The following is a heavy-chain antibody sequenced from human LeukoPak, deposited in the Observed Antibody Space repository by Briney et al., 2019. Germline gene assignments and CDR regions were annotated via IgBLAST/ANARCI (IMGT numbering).Heavy chain of an antibody. CDR3: AREPVGGYNLDWFDY. V-gene: IGHV1-18*01. Sequence: ASVKVSCKASGYTFTSYGISWVRQAPGQGLEWMGWISAYNGNTNYAQKLQGRVTMTTDTSTSTAYMELRSLRSDDTAVYYCAREPVGGYNLDWFDYWGQGTLVTVSS. D-gene: IGHD5-24*01. J-gene: IGHJ4*02. CDR2: ISAYNGNT. CDR1: GYTFTSYG.